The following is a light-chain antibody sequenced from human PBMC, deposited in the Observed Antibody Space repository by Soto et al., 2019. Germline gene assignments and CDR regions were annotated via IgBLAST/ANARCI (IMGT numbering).Light chain of an antibody. Sequence: QSVLTQPPSASGTPGQRVTISCSGSSSNIGSNTVNWYQQLPGTAPKLLIYSNNQRPSGVPDRFSGSKSGTSASLAISGFQSEDEADYYCAAWDDSLNGWVFGGGTQLTVL. CDR3: AAWDDSLNGWV. CDR1: SSNIGSNT. J-gene: IGLJ7*01. CDR2: SNN. V-gene: IGLV1-44*01.